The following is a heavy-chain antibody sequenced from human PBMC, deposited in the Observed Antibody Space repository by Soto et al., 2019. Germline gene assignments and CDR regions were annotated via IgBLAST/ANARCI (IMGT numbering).Heavy chain of an antibody. Sequence: SETLSLTCALSRGSISCSNWWSWVRQPPGKGLEWIGEIYHSGSTNYSPSPKSRVTISVDKSKNQFSLKLSSVTAADTAVYCGASPIDSPGAFDIWGQETMCAVSS. CDR2: IYHSGST. J-gene: IGHJ3*02. V-gene: IGHV4-4*01. CDR1: RGSISCSNW. CDR3: ASPIDSPGAFDI. D-gene: IGHD3-16*02.